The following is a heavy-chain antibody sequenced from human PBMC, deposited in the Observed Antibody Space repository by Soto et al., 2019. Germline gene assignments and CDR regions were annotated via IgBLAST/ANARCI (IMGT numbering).Heavy chain of an antibody. V-gene: IGHV3-7*02. D-gene: IGHD1-26*01. J-gene: IGHJ5*02. CDR3: AVGGSYPAS. CDR2: IKQDGSEK. CDR1: GFTFSDYW. Sequence: EVQVVESGGGLVQPGGSLRLSCVASGFTFSDYWMSWVRQAPGKGLEWVARIKQDGSEKDYVVSVKGRFTISRDNAKKSLFLQMNSLRDEDTALYDCAVGGSYPASWGQGTLVTVSS.